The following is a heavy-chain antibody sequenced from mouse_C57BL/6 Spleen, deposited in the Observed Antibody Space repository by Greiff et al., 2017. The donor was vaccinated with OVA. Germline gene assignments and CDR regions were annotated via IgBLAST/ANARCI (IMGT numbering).Heavy chain of an antibody. CDR1: GFTFSDAW. Sequence: EVKVEESGGGLVQPGGSMKLSCAASGFTFSDAWMDWVRQSPEKGLEWVAEIRNKANNHATYYAESVKGRFTISRDDSKSSVYLQMHILRAEDTGIYYCTRSNYYCSFYAMDYWGQGTSVTVSS. D-gene: IGHD1-1*01. J-gene: IGHJ4*01. V-gene: IGHV6-6*01. CDR2: IRNKANNHAT. CDR3: TRSNYYCSFYAMDY.